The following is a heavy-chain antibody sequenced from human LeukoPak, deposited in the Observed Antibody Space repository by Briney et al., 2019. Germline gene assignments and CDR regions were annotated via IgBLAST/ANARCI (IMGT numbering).Heavy chain of an antibody. CDR1: GLTFDDYA. Sequence: PGGSLRLSCAASGLTFDDYAMHWVRHAPGKGLEWVSGISWNSGSIGYADSVKGRFTISRDNAKNSLYLQMNSLRAEDTALYYCAKDIAPNQILSSGIDYWGQGTLVTVSS. CDR2: ISWNSGSI. J-gene: IGHJ4*02. CDR3: AKDIAPNQILSSGIDY. V-gene: IGHV3-9*01. D-gene: IGHD6-25*01.